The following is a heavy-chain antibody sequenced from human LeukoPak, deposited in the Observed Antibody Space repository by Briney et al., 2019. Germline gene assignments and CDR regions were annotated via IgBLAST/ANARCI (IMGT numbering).Heavy chain of an antibody. V-gene: IGHV4-34*01. D-gene: IGHD3-10*01. CDR2: INHSGSA. CDR3: ARDSWDYGSSLFDY. J-gene: IGHJ4*02. Sequence: SETLSLTCAVSGGSFSGYYWTWIRQPPGKGLEWIGEINHSGSANYNPSLMSRVTISLDTSKNHFSLNLSSVTAADTAVYYCARDSWDYGSSLFDYWGQGTLVTVSS. CDR1: GGSFSGYY.